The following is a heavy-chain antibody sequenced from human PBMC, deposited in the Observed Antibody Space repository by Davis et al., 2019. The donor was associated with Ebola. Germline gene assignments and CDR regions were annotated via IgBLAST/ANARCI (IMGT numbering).Heavy chain of an antibody. V-gene: IGHV3-11*01. Sequence: GESLKISCAASGFTFSDYYMSWIRQAPGKGLEWVSYISSSGSTIYYADSVKGRFTISRDNSKSTLYLQMNSLRAEDTAVYYCAKDRGSSGWYPIDYWGQGTLVTVSS. D-gene: IGHD6-19*01. J-gene: IGHJ4*02. CDR3: AKDRGSSGWYPIDY. CDR1: GFTFSDYY. CDR2: ISSSGSTI.